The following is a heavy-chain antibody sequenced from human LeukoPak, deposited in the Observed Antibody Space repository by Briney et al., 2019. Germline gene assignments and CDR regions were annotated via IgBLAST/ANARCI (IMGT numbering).Heavy chain of an antibody. V-gene: IGHV3-48*02. CDR1: GFTFDTYA. J-gene: IGHJ3*02. CDR2: ISSSSSTI. D-gene: IGHD6-13*01. Sequence: GGSLRLSCVASGFTFDTYAISWVRQAPGKGLEWVSYISSSSSTIYYADSVKGRFTISRDNAKNSLYLQMNSLRDEDTAVYYCARDKAAAGTYAFDIWGQGTMVTVSS. CDR3: ARDKAAAGTYAFDI.